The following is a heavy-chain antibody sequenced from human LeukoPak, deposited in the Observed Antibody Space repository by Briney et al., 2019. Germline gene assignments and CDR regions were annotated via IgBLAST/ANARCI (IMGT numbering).Heavy chain of an antibody. J-gene: IGHJ3*02. D-gene: IGHD3-10*01. Sequence: SETLSLTCAVYGGSFSGCYWSWIRQPPGKGLEWIGEINHSGSTNYNPSLKSRVTISVDTSKNQFSLKLSSVTAADTAVYYCARIISSSDIWGQGTMVTVSS. CDR1: GGSFSGCY. V-gene: IGHV4-34*01. CDR2: INHSGST. CDR3: ARIISSSDI.